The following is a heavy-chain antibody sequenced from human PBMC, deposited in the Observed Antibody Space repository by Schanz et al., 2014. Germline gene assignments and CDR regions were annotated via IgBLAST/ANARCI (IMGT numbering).Heavy chain of an antibody. J-gene: IGHJ4*02. D-gene: IGHD2-21*01. CDR1: GFTISRNP. Sequence: VKLVESGGGLVQPGGSLRLSCAASGFTISRNPIHWVRQAPGKGLEWVAIIWYDGNNKKYADSVKGRFTISRDNSKNTLYLQMNSLRAEDTAVYYCARDRLECGAECYSVEVFEIWGQGTLVIVSS. CDR2: IWYDGNNK. V-gene: IGHV3-30-3*01. CDR3: ARDRLECGAECYSVEVFEI.